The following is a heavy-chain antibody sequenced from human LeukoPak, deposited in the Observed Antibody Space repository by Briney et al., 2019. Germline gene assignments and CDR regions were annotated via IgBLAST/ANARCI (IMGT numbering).Heavy chain of an antibody. J-gene: IGHJ4*02. CDR1: GGSISSYY. Sequence: PSETLSLTCTVSGGSISSYYWGWIRQPPGKGLEWIGSIYYSGSTYYNPSLKSRVTISVDTSKNQFSLKLSSVTAADTAVYYCAGGYSYGLLRGDYWGQGTLVTVSS. D-gene: IGHD5-18*01. V-gene: IGHV4-39*01. CDR2: IYYSGST. CDR3: AGGYSYGLLRGDY.